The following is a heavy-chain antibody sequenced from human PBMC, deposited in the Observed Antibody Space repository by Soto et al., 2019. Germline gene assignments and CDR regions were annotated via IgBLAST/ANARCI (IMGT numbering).Heavy chain of an antibody. V-gene: IGHV4-39*01. CDR2: IYYSGST. D-gene: IGHD2-15*01. CDR1: GGSISSSSYY. Sequence: PSETLSLTCTVSGGSISSSSYYWGWIRQPPGKGLEWIGSIYYSGSTYYNPSLKSRVTISVDTSKNQFSLKLSSVTAADTAVYYCARREVVAATPPDYWGQGTLVTVSS. CDR3: ARREVVAATPPDY. J-gene: IGHJ4*02.